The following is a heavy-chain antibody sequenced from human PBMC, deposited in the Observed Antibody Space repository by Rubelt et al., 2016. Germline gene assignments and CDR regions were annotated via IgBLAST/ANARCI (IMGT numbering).Heavy chain of an antibody. V-gene: IGHV4-61*01. D-gene: IGHD1-1*01. J-gene: IGHJ4*02. Sequence: QVQLQESGPGLVKPSETLSLTCTVSGGSVSSGSFYWSWIRQAPDKGLEWIGYIYYIGSTNYNPSLKSRVTVSIDTAKNQFSLTLTSVTAADTAVYYCARWSTKTVAVDFWGQGILVTVSS. CDR3: ARWSTKTVAVDF. CDR2: IYYIGST. CDR1: GGSVSSGSFY.